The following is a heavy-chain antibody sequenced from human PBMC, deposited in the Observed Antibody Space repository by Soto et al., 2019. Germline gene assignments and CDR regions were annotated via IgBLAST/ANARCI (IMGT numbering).Heavy chain of an antibody. V-gene: IGHV1-18*01. J-gene: IGHJ4*02. D-gene: IGHD2-8*01. CDR1: GYTFTTYV. CDR3: AREYCAKGVCYLPDY. CDR2: ISTYNGNT. Sequence: QVQLVQSGAEVKKPGASVRVSCKASGYTFTTYVISWVRQAPGQGLEWMGWISTYNGNTYYGQHLQGRVIMTTDTSTSTAYMELTSLRSDDTAVYYCAREYCAKGVCYLPDYWGQGLLVTVSS.